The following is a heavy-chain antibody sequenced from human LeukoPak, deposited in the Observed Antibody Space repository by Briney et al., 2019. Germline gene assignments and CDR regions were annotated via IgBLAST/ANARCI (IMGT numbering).Heavy chain of an antibody. D-gene: IGHD6-19*01. J-gene: IGHJ4*02. CDR3: AKARGVAGTFFDY. CDR2: ISGSGGST. V-gene: IGHV3-23*01. Sequence: PGGSLRLSCAASGFTFSSYAMSWVRQAPGKGLEWVSAISGSGGSTYYADSVKGRLTISRDNSKNTLYLQMNSLRAEDTAVYYCAKARGVAGTFFDYWGQGTLVTVSS. CDR1: GFTFSSYA.